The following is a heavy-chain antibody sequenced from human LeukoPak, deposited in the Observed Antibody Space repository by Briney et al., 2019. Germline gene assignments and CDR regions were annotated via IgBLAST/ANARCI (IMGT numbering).Heavy chain of an antibody. Sequence: GGSLRLSCAASGFTVSSNYMSWVRQAPGKGLEWVSVIYSGGSTYYADSVKGRFTISRDNSKNTLYLQMNSLRAEDTAVYYCARTLRYYDSSGFDYWGQGTLVTVSS. CDR3: ARTLRYYDSSGFDY. CDR1: GFTVSSNY. CDR2: IYSGGST. J-gene: IGHJ4*02. V-gene: IGHV3-66*01. D-gene: IGHD3-22*01.